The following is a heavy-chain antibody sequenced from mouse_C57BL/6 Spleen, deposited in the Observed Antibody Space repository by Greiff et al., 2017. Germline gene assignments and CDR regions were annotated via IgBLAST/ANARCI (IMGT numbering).Heavy chain of an antibody. CDR3: ARKGNWDGYFDY. CDR1: GFTFSSYA. Sequence: EVMLVESGGGLVKPGGSLKLSCAASGFTFSSYAMSWVRQTPEKRLEWVATISDGGSYTYYPDNVKGRFTISRDKAKNNLYLQMSHLKSEDTAMYYCARKGNWDGYFDYWGQGTTLTVSS. D-gene: IGHD4-1*01. V-gene: IGHV5-4*03. J-gene: IGHJ2*01. CDR2: ISDGGSYT.